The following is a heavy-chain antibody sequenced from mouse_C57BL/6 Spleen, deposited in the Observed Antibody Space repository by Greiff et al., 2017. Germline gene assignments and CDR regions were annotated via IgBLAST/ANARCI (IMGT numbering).Heavy chain of an antibody. CDR3: ARQGGSGYFDY. CDR2: ISGGGGNT. J-gene: IGHJ2*01. CDR1: GFTFSSYT. V-gene: IGHV5-9*01. Sequence: EVKVVESGGCLVKPGGSLKLSCAASGFTFSSYTMSWVRQTPEKRLEWVATISGGGGNTYYPDSVKGRFTISRDNAKNTLYLQMSSLRSEDTALYYCARQGGSGYFDYWGQGTTLTVSS. D-gene: IGHD3-1*01.